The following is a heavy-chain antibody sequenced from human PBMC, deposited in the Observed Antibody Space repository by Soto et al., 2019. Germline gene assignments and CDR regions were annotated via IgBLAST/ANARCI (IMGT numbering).Heavy chain of an antibody. D-gene: IGHD6-19*01. CDR3: ATDRGAGGRFSGIAVAGIPS. J-gene: IGHJ5*02. Sequence: EVQLLESGGGLVQPGGSLRLSCAASGFTFSSYAMSWVRQTPGKGLEWVSGISGGGGNTYYADSVTGRFTISRDNSRNTLYLHMNSLRAADTAIYYCATDRGAGGRFSGIAVAGIPSWGQGTLVTVSS. CDR1: GFTFSSYA. CDR2: ISGGGGNT. V-gene: IGHV3-23*01.